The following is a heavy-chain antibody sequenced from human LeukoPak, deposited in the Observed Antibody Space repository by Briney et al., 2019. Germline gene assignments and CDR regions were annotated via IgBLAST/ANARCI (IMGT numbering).Heavy chain of an antibody. Sequence: SETLSLTCTVSGGSISSHYWSWIRQPPGKGLEWIGYIYYSGSTNYNPTLKSRVTISVDTSKNQFSLKLSSVTAADTAVYYCARDTGSGSYYKGISDYWGQGTLVTVSS. V-gene: IGHV4-59*11. CDR2: IYYSGST. CDR1: GGSISSHY. J-gene: IGHJ4*02. CDR3: ARDTGSGSYYKGISDY. D-gene: IGHD3-10*01.